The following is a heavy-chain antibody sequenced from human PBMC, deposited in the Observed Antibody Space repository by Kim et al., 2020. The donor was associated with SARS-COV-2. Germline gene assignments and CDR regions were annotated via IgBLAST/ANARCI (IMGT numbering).Heavy chain of an antibody. V-gene: IGHV3-13*04. CDR2: IGTAGDT. J-gene: IGHJ5*02. CDR1: GFTFSSYD. Sequence: GGSLRLSCAASGFTFSSYDMHWVRQGTGKGLEWGSAIGTAGDTFYPGSVKGRFTISRENAKNSLYLQMNSLRAGDTAVYYCAREDCSNTSCYLDPWGQGT. D-gene: IGHD2-2*01. CDR3: AREDCSNTSCYLDP.